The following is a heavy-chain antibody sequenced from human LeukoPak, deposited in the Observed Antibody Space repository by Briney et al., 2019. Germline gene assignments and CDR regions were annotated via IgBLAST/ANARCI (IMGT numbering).Heavy chain of an antibody. CDR3: ASQAYYYDSSGYYELNY. D-gene: IGHD3-22*01. CDR1: GYTFAGYY. Sequence: ASVKVSCKASGYTFAGYYMHWVRQAPGQGLEWMGWINPNSGGTNYAQKFQGRVTMTRDTSISTAYMELSRLRSDDTAVYYCASQAYYYDSSGYYELNYWGQGTLVTVSS. J-gene: IGHJ4*02. CDR2: INPNSGGT. V-gene: IGHV1-2*02.